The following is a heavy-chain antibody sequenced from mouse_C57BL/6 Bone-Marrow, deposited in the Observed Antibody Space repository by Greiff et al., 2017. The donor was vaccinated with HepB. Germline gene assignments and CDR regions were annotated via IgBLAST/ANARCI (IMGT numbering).Heavy chain of an antibody. CDR2: IRNKANGYTT. CDR1: GFTFTDYY. D-gene: IGHD1-1*01. V-gene: IGHV7-3*01. CDR3: ARYDYGSSYGAY. J-gene: IGHJ3*01. Sequence: EVQLQESGGGLVQPGGSLSLSCAASGFTFTDYYMSWVRQPPGKALEWLGFIRNKANGYTTEYSASVKGRFTISRDNSQSILYLQMNALRAEDSATYYCARYDYGSSYGAYWGQGTLVTVSA.